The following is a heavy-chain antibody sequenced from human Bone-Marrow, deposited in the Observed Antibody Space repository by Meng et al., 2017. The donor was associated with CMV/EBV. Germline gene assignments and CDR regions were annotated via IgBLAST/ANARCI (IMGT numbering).Heavy chain of an antibody. D-gene: IGHD3-22*01. CDR2: ISSSSSYI. Sequence: GGSLRLSCAASGFTFSSYSMNWVRQAPGKGLEWVSSISSSSSYIYYADSVKGRFTISRDNAKNSLYLQMNSLRAEDTAVYYCARERYRYYYDSSGYHDAFDIWGQGTMVTVSS. V-gene: IGHV3-21*01. CDR1: GFTFSSYS. CDR3: ARERYRYYYDSSGYHDAFDI. J-gene: IGHJ3*02.